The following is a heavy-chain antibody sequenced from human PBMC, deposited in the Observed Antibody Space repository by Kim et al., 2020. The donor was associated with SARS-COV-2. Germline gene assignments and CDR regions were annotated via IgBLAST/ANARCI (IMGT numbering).Heavy chain of an antibody. J-gene: IGHJ6*03. CDR2: ISSSGSTI. D-gene: IGHD2-21*02. V-gene: IGHV3-11*01. Sequence: GGSLRLSCAASGFTFSDYYMSWIRQAPGKGLEWVSYISSSGSTIYYADSVKGRFTISRDNAKNSLYLQMNSLRAEDTAVYYCASSVVTDYYYMDVWGKGTTVTVSS. CDR1: GFTFSDYY. CDR3: ASSVVTDYYYMDV.